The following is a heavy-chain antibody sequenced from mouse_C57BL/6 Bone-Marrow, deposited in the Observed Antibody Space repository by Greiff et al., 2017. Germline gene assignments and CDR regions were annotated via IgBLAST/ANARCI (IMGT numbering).Heavy chain of an antibody. Sequence: VQRVESGAELARPGASVKLSCKASGYTFTSYGIRWVKQRTGQGLEWIGEIYPRSGNTYYNEKFKGKATLTADKSSSTAYMELRSLTSDDSAVYFCARGGTVVAPYWYFDVWGTGTTVTVSS. CDR3: ARGGTVVAPYWYFDV. D-gene: IGHD1-1*01. J-gene: IGHJ1*03. CDR1: GYTFTSYG. V-gene: IGHV1-81*01. CDR2: IYPRSGNT.